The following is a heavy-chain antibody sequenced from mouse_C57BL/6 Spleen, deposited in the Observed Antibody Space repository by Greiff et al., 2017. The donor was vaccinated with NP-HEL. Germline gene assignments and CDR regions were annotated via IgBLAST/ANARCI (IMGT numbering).Heavy chain of an antibody. CDR1: GYTFTSYW. J-gene: IGHJ3*01. Sequence: VQLQQSGAELVKPGASVKMSCKASGYTFTSYWITWVKQRPGQGLEWIGDIYPGSGSTNYNEKFKSKATLTVDTSSSTAYMQLSSLTSEDSAVYYCARGDSNYSWFAYWGQGTLVTVSA. CDR3: ARGDSNYSWFAY. V-gene: IGHV1-55*01. CDR2: IYPGSGST. D-gene: IGHD2-5*01.